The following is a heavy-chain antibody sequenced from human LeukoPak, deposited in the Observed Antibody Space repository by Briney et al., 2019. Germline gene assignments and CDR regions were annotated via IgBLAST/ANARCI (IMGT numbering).Heavy chain of an antibody. CDR3: ARFIDEIDNWFDP. V-gene: IGHV4-34*01. D-gene: IGHD3-16*02. Sequence: SETLSLTCAVYGGSVSGYYWSWIRQPPGKGLEWIGEIYHSGSTNYNPSLKSRVTISVDKSKNQFSLKLSSVTAADTAVYYCARFIDEIDNWFDPWGQGTLVTVSS. CDR2: IYHSGST. CDR1: GGSVSGYY. J-gene: IGHJ5*02.